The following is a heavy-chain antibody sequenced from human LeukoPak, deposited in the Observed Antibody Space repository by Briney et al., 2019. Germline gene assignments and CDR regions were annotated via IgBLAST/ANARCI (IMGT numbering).Heavy chain of an antibody. Sequence: GGSLRLSCATSGFPFSAYDMHWVRQAPGKGLEWVSAFGSAGDTYYPGAVKGRFTISRDYATDSLYLQMTSLRAGDTALYFCVRGALPGDNWYFDLWGRGTLVTVSS. V-gene: IGHV3-13*01. J-gene: IGHJ2*01. CDR3: VRGALPGDNWYFDL. CDR1: GFPFSAYD. CDR2: FGSAGDT.